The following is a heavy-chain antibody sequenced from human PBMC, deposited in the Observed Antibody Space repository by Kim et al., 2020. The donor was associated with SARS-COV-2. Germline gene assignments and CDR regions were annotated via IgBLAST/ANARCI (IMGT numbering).Heavy chain of an antibody. CDR1: GHSFTSYS. CDR2: IDCGTGNT. D-gene: IGHD3-16*01. CDR3: LGGFYFDY. J-gene: IGHJ4*02. V-gene: IGHV1-3*01. Sequence: ASVKVSCKTSGHSFTSYSIHWVRQAPGQGLEWMGGIDCGTGNTIYSQKFQGRVTFTTDTSASTAYLELSFLRSEDSAVYYCLGGFYFDYCGQVSLVTVSS.